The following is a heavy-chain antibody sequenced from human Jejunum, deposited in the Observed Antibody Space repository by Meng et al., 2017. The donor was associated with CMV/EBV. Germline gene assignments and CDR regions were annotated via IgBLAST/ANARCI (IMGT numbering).Heavy chain of an antibody. CDR1: GFSFSDYY. CDR3: TRDPRACDY. CDR2: ISGSSTVT. Sequence: QVQVVESGGGLVGPGRSLRLPCKAVGFSFSDYYMTWIRHTPGKGPEWLSYISGSSTVTNYADSVKGRFTISRDNVNNLLYLQMNSLRADDTAVYYCTRDPRACDYWGQGTLVTASS. J-gene: IGHJ4*02. V-gene: IGHV3-11*05.